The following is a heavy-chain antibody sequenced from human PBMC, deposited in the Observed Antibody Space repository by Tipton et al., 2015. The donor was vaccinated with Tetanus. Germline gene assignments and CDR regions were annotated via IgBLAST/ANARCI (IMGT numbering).Heavy chain of an antibody. CDR2: ISYDGSHK. J-gene: IGHJ4*02. CDR3: TSREWEVWD. D-gene: IGHD1-26*01. Sequence: SLRLSCAASGFTFGSHGMHWVRQAPGKGLEWVALISYDGSHKYYAASVKGRFTISRDNSMNTLFLQMSSLRREDTAVYYCTSREWEVWDWGQGTLVTVSS. V-gene: IGHV3-30*03. CDR1: GFTFGSHG.